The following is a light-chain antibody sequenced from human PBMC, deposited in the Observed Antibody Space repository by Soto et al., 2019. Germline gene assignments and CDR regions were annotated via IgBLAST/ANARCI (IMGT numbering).Light chain of an antibody. J-gene: IGKJ2*01. Sequence: DIQMTQSPSTLCASVVDIVTITCRASQSISSWLAWYQQKPGKAPKLLIYDAANLESGVQSRFSGSGSRTEFTLTISSLQPDDFATYYCQQYNSYPMYTFGQGTKLEIK. V-gene: IGKV1-5*01. CDR2: DAA. CDR3: QQYNSYPMYT. CDR1: QSISSW.